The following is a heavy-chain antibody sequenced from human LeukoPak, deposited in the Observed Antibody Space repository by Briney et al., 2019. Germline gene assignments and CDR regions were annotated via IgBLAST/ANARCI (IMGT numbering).Heavy chain of an antibody. J-gene: IGHJ1*01. D-gene: IGHD6-13*01. V-gene: IGHV1-18*01. CDR2: ISAYNGNT. Sequence: GASVKVSCKASGYTFTSYGISWVRQAPGQGLEWMGWISAYNGNTNYAQKLQGRVTMTTDTSTSTAYMELRSLRSDDTAVYYCARDPYSSSSYGYFQYWGQGTLVTVSS. CDR1: GYTFTSYG. CDR3: ARDPYSSSSYGYFQY.